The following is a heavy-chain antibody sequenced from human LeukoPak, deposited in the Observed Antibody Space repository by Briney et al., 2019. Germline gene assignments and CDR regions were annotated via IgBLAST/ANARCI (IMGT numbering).Heavy chain of an antibody. J-gene: IGHJ4*02. Sequence: GGSLRLSCAASGFTFSSYAMSWVRQAPGKGLEWVSGITGGAGSTYYADSVKGRFTISGDNSNNTLYLQMNSLRAEDTAVYYCAKTRGYSNSWYDYWGQGTLVTVSS. CDR1: GFTFSSYA. D-gene: IGHD6-13*01. CDR2: ITGGAGST. CDR3: AKTRGYSNSWYDY. V-gene: IGHV3-23*01.